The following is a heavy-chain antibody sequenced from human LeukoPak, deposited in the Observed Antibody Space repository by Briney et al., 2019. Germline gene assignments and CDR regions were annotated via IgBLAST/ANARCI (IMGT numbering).Heavy chain of an antibody. CDR1: GFTFSSYA. D-gene: IGHD7-27*01. J-gene: IGHJ4*02. V-gene: IGHV3-30*01. CDR3: ARGRLG. CDR2: ISSDGTYE. Sequence: PGGSLRLSCAASGFTFSSYAVHWVRQAPGKGLEWVSIISSDGTYEYYADSVKGRFTISRDNSKNTLYLQMNSLRAEDTAVYYCARGRLGWGQGTLVTVSS.